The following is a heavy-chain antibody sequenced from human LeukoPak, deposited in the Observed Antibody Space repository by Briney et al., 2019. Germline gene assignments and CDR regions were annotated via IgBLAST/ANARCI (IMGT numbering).Heavy chain of an antibody. Sequence: SETLSLTCAVYGGSFSGYYWSWIRQPPGKGLEWIGEINHSGSTNYNPSLKSRVTISVDTSENQFSLKLSSVTAADTAVYYCARGLFYGDYVSYYYYMDVWGKGTTVTVSS. CDR3: ARGLFYGDYVSYYYYMDV. V-gene: IGHV4-34*01. J-gene: IGHJ6*03. D-gene: IGHD4-17*01. CDR2: INHSGST. CDR1: GGSFSGYY.